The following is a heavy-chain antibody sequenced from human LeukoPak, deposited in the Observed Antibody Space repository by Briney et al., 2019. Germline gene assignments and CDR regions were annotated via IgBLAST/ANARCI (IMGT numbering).Heavy chain of an antibody. Sequence: ASVTVSCKASGYTFIGYYIHWVRQAPGQGLEWMGSINPTSGVTNYAKKFQGRVTMTRDTSISTAYMELSSLRSDDTAVYYCARDQYCTSTGCYPYFHFWGQGTLVTVSS. D-gene: IGHD2-2*01. J-gene: IGHJ4*02. CDR3: ARDQYCTSTGCYPYFHF. V-gene: IGHV1-2*02. CDR2: INPTSGVT. CDR1: GYTFIGYY.